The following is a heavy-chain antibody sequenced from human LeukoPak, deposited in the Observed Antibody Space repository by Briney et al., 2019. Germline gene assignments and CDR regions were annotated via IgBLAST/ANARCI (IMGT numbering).Heavy chain of an antibody. CDR1: GGTFSSYA. CDR2: IIPIFGTT. Sequence: SVKVSCKASGGTFSSYAISWVRQAPGQGLEWMGGIIPIFGTTNYAQKFQGRVTITTDESSSTAYMELSSLRSEDTAVYYCARDKSDYSSGQIDYWRQGTLVTVSS. D-gene: IGHD6-19*01. J-gene: IGHJ4*02. V-gene: IGHV1-69*05. CDR3: ARDKSDYSSGQIDY.